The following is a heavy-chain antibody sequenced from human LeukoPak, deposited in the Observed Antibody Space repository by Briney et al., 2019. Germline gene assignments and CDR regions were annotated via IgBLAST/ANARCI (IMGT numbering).Heavy chain of an antibody. CDR1: GFTFSSYG. CDR2: IRYDGSNK. CDR3: AKDGDYYGSGSYPRLEGGNYFDY. V-gene: IGHV3-30*02. Sequence: GGSLRLSCAASGFTFSSYGTHWVRQAPGKGLEWVAFIRYDGSNKYYADSVKGRFTISRDNSKNTLYLQMNSLRAEDTAVYYCAKDGDYYGSGSYPRLEGGNYFDYWGQGTLVTVSS. J-gene: IGHJ4*02. D-gene: IGHD3-10*01.